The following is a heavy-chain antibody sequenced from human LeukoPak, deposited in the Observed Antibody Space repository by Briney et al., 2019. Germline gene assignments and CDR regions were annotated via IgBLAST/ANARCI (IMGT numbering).Heavy chain of an antibody. Sequence: GSLRLSCAASGFTVSSNYMNWVRQAPGKGLEWVSSISSSSSYIYYADSVKGRFTISRDNAKNSLYLQMNSLRAEDTAVYYCARDGITIFGVVTNGFDPWGQGTLVTVSS. D-gene: IGHD3-3*01. CDR2: ISSSSSYI. J-gene: IGHJ5*02. V-gene: IGHV3-21*01. CDR3: ARDGITIFGVVTNGFDP. CDR1: GFTVSSNY.